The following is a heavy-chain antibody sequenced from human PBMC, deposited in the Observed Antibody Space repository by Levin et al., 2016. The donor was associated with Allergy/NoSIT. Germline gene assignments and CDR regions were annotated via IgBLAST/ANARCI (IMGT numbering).Heavy chain of an antibody. CDR3: ATIGVVPLAMKSRNYYGMDV. V-gene: IGHV3-48*01. D-gene: IGHD2-2*01. Sequence: GESLKISCAASGFTFSTYSMNWVRQAPGKGLEWVSYITSTSTSIYYSDSVKGRFTISRDNAKNSLYLQMNSLRAEDTAVYYCATIGVVPLAMKSRNYYGMDVWGQGTTVTVSS. CDR1: GFTFSTYS. CDR2: ITSTSTSI. J-gene: IGHJ6*02.